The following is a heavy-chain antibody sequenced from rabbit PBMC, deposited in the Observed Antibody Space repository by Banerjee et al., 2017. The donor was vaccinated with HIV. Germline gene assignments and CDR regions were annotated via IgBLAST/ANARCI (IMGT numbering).Heavy chain of an antibody. V-gene: IGHV1S47*01. CDR1: GFDFSSDV. J-gene: IGHJ4*01. CDR2: IDDGGGST. Sequence: QQQLVESGGGLVTPGASLTLTCTASGFDFSSDVMCWVRQAPGKGPEWIACIDDGGGSTYYASWVNGRFSISKTSSTVTLQMTSLTAADTATYFCAREVSNYGHFNLWGQGTLVTVS. CDR3: AREVSNYGHFNL. D-gene: IGHD6-1*01.